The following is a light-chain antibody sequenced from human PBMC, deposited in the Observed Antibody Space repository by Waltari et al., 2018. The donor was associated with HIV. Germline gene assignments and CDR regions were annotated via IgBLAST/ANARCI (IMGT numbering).Light chain of an antibody. CDR3: QQYASAPYT. V-gene: IGKV3-20*01. CDR1: QSVTGTY. CDR2: DVS. J-gene: IGKJ2*01. Sequence: EIVLTQSPGIVSLSPGEGVTLSCKASQSVTGTYLAWYQQKPGQAPKVVMFDVSARATGLPDRFSARGSATEFTLNITKLEPEDCAVYYCQQYASAPYTFGQGTKLELK.